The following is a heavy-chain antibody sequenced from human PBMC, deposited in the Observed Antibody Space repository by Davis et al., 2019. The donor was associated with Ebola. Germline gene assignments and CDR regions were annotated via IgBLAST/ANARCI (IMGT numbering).Heavy chain of an antibody. CDR2: IIPIFGTA. J-gene: IGHJ2*01. CDR3: ARGPVQLLPSWYFDL. D-gene: IGHD2-15*01. Sequence: AASVKVSCKASGGTFSSYAISWVRQAPGQGLEWMGGIIPIFGTANYEQKFQGRVTITADESTGTAYMELSSLRSEDTAVYYCARGPVQLLPSWYFDLWGRGTLVTVSS. CDR1: GGTFSSYA. V-gene: IGHV1-69*13.